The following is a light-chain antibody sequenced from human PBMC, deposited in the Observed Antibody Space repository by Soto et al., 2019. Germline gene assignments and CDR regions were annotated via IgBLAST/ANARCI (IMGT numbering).Light chain of an antibody. CDR3: SSFAGSHVA. J-gene: IGLJ2*01. CDR2: DVS. CDR1: SADVGGYDF. Sequence: QSALTQPRSVSGSPGQSVTISCAGSSADVGGYDFVSWYKQHPGKAPKLIISDVSKRPSGVPDRFSGSKSGSTASLTISGLQAEDEADYYFSSFAGSHVAFGGGTKLTVL. V-gene: IGLV2-11*01.